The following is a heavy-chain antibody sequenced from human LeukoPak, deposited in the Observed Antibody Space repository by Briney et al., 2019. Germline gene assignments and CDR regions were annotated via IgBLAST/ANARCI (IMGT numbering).Heavy chain of an antibody. CDR3: AKTGDDYVWGGYIDY. J-gene: IGHJ4*02. Sequence: PGGSLRLSCAASGFTFSSYAMSWVRQARGRGLEWVGAINGSGGSTYYADSVKGRFTISRDNSKNPLYLQMNSLRAEDRAVYYCAKTGDDYVWGGYIDYWGQGTLVTVSS. CDR1: GFTFSSYA. CDR2: INGSGGST. V-gene: IGHV3-23*01. D-gene: IGHD3-16*01.